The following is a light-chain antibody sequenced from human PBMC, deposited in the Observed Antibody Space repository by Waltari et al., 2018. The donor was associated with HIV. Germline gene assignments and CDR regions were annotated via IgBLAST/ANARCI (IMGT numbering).Light chain of an antibody. CDR3: QQYDTTPPT. Sequence: IVMTQSPHSLAISLGERAPPNCKSSQSILYRSTTENFLVWYQQKPGQSARLLIYWGSTRGSGVPDRFSGGGSGTDFTHTINSRQSEDVAVYFGQQYDTTPPTFGQGTRVEI. J-gene: IGKJ1*01. CDR2: WGS. V-gene: IGKV4-1*01. CDR1: QSILYRSTTENF.